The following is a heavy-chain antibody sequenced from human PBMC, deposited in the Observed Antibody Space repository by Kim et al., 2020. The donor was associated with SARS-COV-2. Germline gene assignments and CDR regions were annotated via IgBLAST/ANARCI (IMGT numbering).Heavy chain of an antibody. CDR2: IYYSGST. CDR3: ARAVAGLLDY. V-gene: IGHV4-59*01. CDR1: GGSISSYY. D-gene: IGHD6-19*01. Sequence: SETLSLTCTVSGGSISSYYWSWIRQPPGKGLEWIGYIYYSGSTNYNPSLKSRVTISVDTSKNQFSLTLSSVTAADTAVYYCARAVAGLLDYWGQGTLVTV. J-gene: IGHJ4*02.